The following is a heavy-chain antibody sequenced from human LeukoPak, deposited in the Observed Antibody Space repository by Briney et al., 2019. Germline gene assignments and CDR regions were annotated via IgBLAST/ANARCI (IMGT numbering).Heavy chain of an antibody. CDR2: ISSSGSTI. V-gene: IGHV3-48*04. CDR3: AELGITMIGGV. D-gene: IGHD3-10*02. J-gene: IGHJ6*04. CDR1: GFTFSSYG. Sequence: GGSLRLSCAASGFTFSSYGMTWARQAPGKGLEWVSYISSSGSTIYYADSVKGRFTISRDNAKNSLYLQMNSLRAEDTAVYYCAELGITMIGGVWGKGTTVTISS.